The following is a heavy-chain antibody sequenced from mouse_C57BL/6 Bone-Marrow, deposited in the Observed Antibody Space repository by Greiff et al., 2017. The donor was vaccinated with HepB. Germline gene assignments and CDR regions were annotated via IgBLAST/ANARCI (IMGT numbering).Heavy chain of an antibody. Sequence: DVKLVESGGGLVQSGRSLRLSCATSGFTFSDFYMEWVRQAPGKGLEWIAASRNKANDYTTEYSASVKGRFIVSRDTSQSILYLQMNALRAEDTAIYYCARDDYYGSSYVGFAYWGQGTLVTVSA. CDR3: ARDDYYGSSYVGFAY. D-gene: IGHD1-1*01. J-gene: IGHJ3*01. V-gene: IGHV7-1*01. CDR1: GFTFSDFY. CDR2: SRNKANDYTT.